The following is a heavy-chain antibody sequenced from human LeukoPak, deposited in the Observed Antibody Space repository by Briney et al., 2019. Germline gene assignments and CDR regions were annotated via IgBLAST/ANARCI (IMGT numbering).Heavy chain of an antibody. CDR2: IYYSGST. V-gene: IGHV4-31*03. CDR3: ARGDQVGVGSMVLDYYYGMDV. CDR1: GGSISSGGYY. Sequence: SETLSLTCTVSGGSISSGGYYWSWIRQHPGKGLEWIGYIYYSGSTYYNPSLKSRVTISVDTSKNQFSPKLSSVTAADTAVYYCARGDQVGVGSMVLDYYYGMDVWGQGTTVTVSS. J-gene: IGHJ6*02. D-gene: IGHD1-26*01.